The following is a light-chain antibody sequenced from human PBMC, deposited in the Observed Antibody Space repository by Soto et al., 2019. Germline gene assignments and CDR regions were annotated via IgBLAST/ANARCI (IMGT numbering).Light chain of an antibody. V-gene: IGLV2-14*01. CDR3: SSYTNSGTYV. Sequence: QSVLTQPASVSGSPGQSITISCTGTSSDVGAYNYVSWYQQHPGKAPKLMIYDVSNRPSGISDRFSVSKSGNTASLTISNLQADDEADYYCSSYTNSGTYVFVTGTMVTVL. CDR1: SSDVGAYNY. CDR2: DVS. J-gene: IGLJ1*01.